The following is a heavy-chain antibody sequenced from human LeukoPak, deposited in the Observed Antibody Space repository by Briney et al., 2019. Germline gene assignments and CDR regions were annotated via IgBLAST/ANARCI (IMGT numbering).Heavy chain of an antibody. CDR3: AKDTSGSYSYFDY. V-gene: IGHV3-30*02. CDR1: GFTFSSYG. D-gene: IGHD1-26*01. J-gene: IGHJ4*02. CDR2: IRYDGSNK. Sequence: PGGSLRVSRAASGFTFSSYGMHWVRQAPGKGLEWVAFIRYDGSNKYYADSVKGRFTISRDNSKNTLYLQMNSLRAEDTAVYYCAKDTSGSYSYFDYWGQGTLVTVSS.